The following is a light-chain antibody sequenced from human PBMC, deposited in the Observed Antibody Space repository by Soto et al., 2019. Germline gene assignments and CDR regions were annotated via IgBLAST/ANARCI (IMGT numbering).Light chain of an antibody. CDR3: LQYNDWPRT. J-gene: IGKJ1*01. CDR1: QGVSTN. Sequence: IMMTQSPDTLSVSPGERVTLSCRASQGVSTNLAWYQHKPGQAPRLLIYGASTGASGIPVRFSGSGSGTEFTLTISSLQPEDFAVYYCLQYNDWPRTFGQGTKVDIK. V-gene: IGKV3-15*01. CDR2: GAS.